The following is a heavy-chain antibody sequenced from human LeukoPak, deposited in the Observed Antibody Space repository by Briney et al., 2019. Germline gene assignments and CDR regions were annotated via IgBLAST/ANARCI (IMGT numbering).Heavy chain of an antibody. V-gene: IGHV1-18*01. Sequence: ASVKVSFKASGYSFTSYDISWVRQAPGQGLEWMGWISAYNGNTNYAQKLQGRVTMTTDPSTNTAYMELRSLRSDDTAFYYCARGNSDSRGYYNYWGQGTLVTVSS. CDR1: GYSFTSYD. CDR2: ISAYNGNT. J-gene: IGHJ4*02. CDR3: ARGNSDSRGYYNY. D-gene: IGHD3-22*01.